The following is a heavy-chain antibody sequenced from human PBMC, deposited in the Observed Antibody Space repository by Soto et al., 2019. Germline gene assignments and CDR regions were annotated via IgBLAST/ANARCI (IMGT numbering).Heavy chain of an antibody. J-gene: IGHJ5*02. CDR2: ISAYNGNT. Sequence: ASVKVSCKASGYTFTSYDINWVRQASGQGLEWMGWISAYNGNTNYAQKLQGRVTMTTDTSTSTAYMELRSLRSDDTAVYYCARETVVVVAAGGFDPWGQGTLVTVSS. CDR1: GYTFTSYD. V-gene: IGHV1-18*01. D-gene: IGHD2-15*01. CDR3: ARETVVVVAAGGFDP.